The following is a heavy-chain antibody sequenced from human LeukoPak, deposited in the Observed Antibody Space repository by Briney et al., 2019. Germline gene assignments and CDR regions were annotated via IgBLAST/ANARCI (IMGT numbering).Heavy chain of an antibody. V-gene: IGHV4-31*02. D-gene: IGHD2-21*02. J-gene: IGHJ6*02. Sequence: LRLSCAASGFTFSDYYMSWIRQHPGKGLEWIGYIYYSGSTYYNPSLKSRVTISVDTSKNQFSLKLSSVTAADTAVYYCASLAYCGGDCYSDYYYGMDVWGQGTTVTVSS. CDR3: ASLAYCGGDCYSDYYYGMDV. CDR2: IYYSGST. CDR1: GFTFSDYY.